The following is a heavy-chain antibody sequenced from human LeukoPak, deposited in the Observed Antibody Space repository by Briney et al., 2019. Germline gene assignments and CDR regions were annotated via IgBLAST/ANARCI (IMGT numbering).Heavy chain of an antibody. D-gene: IGHD2-15*01. CDR2: IRYDGSNK. CDR3: AILPGLLDLFDY. V-gene: IGHV3-30*02. J-gene: IGHJ4*02. CDR1: GFTFSSYG. Sequence: GGSLRLSCAASGFTFSSYGMHWVRQAPGKGLEWVAFIRYDGSNKYYADSVKGRFTISRDNSKNTLYLQMNSLRAEDTAVYYCAILPGLLDLFDYWGQGTLVTVSS.